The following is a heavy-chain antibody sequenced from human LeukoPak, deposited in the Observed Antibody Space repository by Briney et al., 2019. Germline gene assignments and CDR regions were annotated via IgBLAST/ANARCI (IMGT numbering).Heavy chain of an antibody. D-gene: IGHD3-22*01. V-gene: IGHV1-2*02. Sequence: GASVKVSCKASGYTFTGYYMHWVRQAPGQGLEWMGWINPNSGGTNYAQKFQGRVTMTRDTSISTAYMELSRLRSDDTAVYYCARDLLAPEYYYDSSGYFSWGQGTLVTVSS. CDR3: ARDLLAPEYYYDSSGYFS. J-gene: IGHJ5*02. CDR2: INPNSGGT. CDR1: GYTFTGYY.